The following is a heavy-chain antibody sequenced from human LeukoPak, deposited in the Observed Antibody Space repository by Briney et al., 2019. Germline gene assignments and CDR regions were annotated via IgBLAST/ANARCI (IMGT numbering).Heavy chain of an antibody. CDR3: ARDLVYYYYYYMDV. CDR2: ISSSSSYI. Sequence: GGSLRLSCAASGFTFSSYSMNWVRQAPGKGLEWVSSISSSSSYIYYADSVKGRFTISRDNAKNSLYLQMNSLRAEDTAVYYCARDLVYYYYYYMDVWGKGTTVTVSS. D-gene: IGHD2-21*01. J-gene: IGHJ6*03. CDR1: GFTFSSYS. V-gene: IGHV3-21*01.